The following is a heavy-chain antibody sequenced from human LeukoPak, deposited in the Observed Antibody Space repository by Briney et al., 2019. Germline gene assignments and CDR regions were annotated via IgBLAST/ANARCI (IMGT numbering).Heavy chain of an antibody. CDR3: ARVPSITGTTSGAFDI. CDR2: ISSSGSTI. D-gene: IGHD1-20*01. V-gene: IGHV3-11*01. J-gene: IGHJ3*02. CDR1: GFTFSDYY. Sequence: GGSLRLSCAASGFTFSDYYMSWIRQAPGKGLEWVSYISSSGSTIYYADSVKGRFTISRDNAKNSLYLQMNSLRAEDTALYNCARVPSITGTTSGAFDIWGQGTMVTVSS.